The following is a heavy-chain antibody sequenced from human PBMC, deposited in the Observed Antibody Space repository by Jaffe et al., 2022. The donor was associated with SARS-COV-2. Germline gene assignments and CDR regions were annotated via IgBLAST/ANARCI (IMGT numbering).Heavy chain of an antibody. V-gene: IGHV3-11*06. J-gene: IGHJ6*02. CDR2: ISSSSSYT. Sequence: QVQLVESGGGLVKPGGSLRLSCAASGFTFSDYYMSWIRQAPGKGLEWVSYISSSSSYTNYADSVKGRFTISRDNAKNSLYLQMNSLRAEDTAVYYCARDGGGVTPAGELRYYGMDVWGQGTTVTVSS. CDR3: ARDGGGVTPAGELRYYGMDV. D-gene: IGHD3-16*01. CDR1: GFTFSDYY.